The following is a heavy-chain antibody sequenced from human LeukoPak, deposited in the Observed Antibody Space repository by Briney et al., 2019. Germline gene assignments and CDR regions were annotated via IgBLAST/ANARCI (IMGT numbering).Heavy chain of an antibody. V-gene: IGHV1-46*01. CDR2: INPSGGST. CDR3: ARDPVRFGETKLYYYGMDV. J-gene: IGHJ6*02. D-gene: IGHD3-10*01. Sequence: ASVKVSCKASGGTFSSYAISWVRQAPGQGLEWMGIINPSGGSTSYAQKFQGRVTMTRDTSTSTVYMELSSLRSEDTAVYYCARDPVRFGETKLYYYGMDVWGQGTTVTVSS. CDR1: GGTFSSYA.